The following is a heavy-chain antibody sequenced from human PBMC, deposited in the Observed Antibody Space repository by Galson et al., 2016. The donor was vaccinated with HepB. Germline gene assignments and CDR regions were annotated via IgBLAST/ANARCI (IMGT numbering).Heavy chain of an antibody. CDR2: IFHTGVT. V-gene: IGHV4-4*02. Sequence: ETLSLTCDVFGGSVRSGYWWAWVRQPPGKGLEYIGEIFHTGVTHYNPSLVSRVSISVDRSKNQFFLNFTSVSAADTAVFYCASGAERKGFEYWGQGILVTVSS. D-gene: IGHD3-16*01. CDR1: GGSVRSGYW. J-gene: IGHJ4*02. CDR3: ASGAERKGFEY.